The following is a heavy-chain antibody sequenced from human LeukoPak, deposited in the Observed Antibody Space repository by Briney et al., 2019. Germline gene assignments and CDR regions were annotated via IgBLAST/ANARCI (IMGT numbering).Heavy chain of an antibody. V-gene: IGHV3-53*05. Sequence: GGSLRLSCAASGFTVSSNYVSWVRQAPGKGLEWVSVIYSGGSTYYADSVKGRFTISRDNSKNTLYLQMNSLRAEDTAVYYCARDGLGDDAFDIWGQGTMVTVSS. CDR1: GFTVSSNY. CDR3: ARDGLGDDAFDI. J-gene: IGHJ3*02. D-gene: IGHD3-16*01. CDR2: IYSGGST.